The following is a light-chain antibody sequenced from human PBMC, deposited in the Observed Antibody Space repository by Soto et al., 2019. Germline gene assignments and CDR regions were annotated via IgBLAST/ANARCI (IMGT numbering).Light chain of an antibody. Sequence: DIQMTPSASSLSAYVGDRVTITCLASQSISTYLNWYQQKPGKAPKLLILVASTLPSGVPSRFSGSGSGTDFTLTISSLQPEDFATYYCQQSYSNTQTFGQGTKVDI. V-gene: IGKV1-39*01. CDR3: QQSYSNTQT. CDR2: VAS. J-gene: IGKJ1*01. CDR1: QSISTY.